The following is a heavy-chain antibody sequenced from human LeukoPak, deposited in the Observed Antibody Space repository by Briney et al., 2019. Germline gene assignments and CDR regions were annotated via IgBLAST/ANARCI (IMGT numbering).Heavy chain of an antibody. V-gene: IGHV1-69*01. J-gene: IGHJ6*03. CDR1: GGTFSSHA. Sequence: GASVKVSCKASGGTFSSHAIAWVRQAPGQGPEWMGGIVPISGIADYAQKFQGRVTITADESTSTAYMELRSLTSDDTAVYYCARGLRYQLFKALRYYYMDVWGEGTTVTVSS. CDR3: ARGLRYQLFKALRYYYMDV. D-gene: IGHD2-2*01. CDR2: IVPISGIA.